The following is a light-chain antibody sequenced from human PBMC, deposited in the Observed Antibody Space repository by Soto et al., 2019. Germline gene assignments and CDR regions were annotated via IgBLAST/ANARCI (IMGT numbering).Light chain of an antibody. CDR2: GAS. J-gene: IGKJ5*01. CDR3: QQYFTSPIA. CDR1: QSVSSSF. V-gene: IGKV3-20*01. Sequence: EIVLTQSPGTLSLSPGERATLSCRASQSVSSSFAWYQHKPGQAPTLLISGASNRASGIPARFSGWGSGTDFTLTISRLDPADFAFYYCQQYFTSPIAFGQGTRLEIK.